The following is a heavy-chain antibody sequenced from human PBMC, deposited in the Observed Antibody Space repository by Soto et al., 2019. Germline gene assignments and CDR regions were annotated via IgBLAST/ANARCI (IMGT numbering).Heavy chain of an antibody. V-gene: IGHV1-46*03. CDR3: TRAPSYGAFAI. D-gene: IGHD4-17*01. CDR2: INPSGGST. J-gene: IGHJ3*02. CDR1: GYTFTSYY. Sequence: GASVKVSCKASGYTFTSYYIHWVRQAPGQGLEWMGIINPSGGSTTYAQKFQGRVTMTRDTSTSTVYMELSSLRSEDTAVYYCTRAPSYGAFAIWGQGTMVTVS.